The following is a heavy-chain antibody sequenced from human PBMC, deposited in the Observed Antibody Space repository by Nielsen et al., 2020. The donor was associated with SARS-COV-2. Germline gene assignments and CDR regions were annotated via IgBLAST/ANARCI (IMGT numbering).Heavy chain of an antibody. CDR2: ISWNSDSI. J-gene: IGHJ5*02. CDR1: GFTFDDYA. V-gene: IGHV3-9*01. Sequence: SLKISCAASGFTFDDYAMHWVRQAPGKGLEWVSGISWNSDSIGYADSVKGRFTISRDNAKNSLYLQMNSLRAEDTAVYYCAREDCSSTSCYFGWFDPWGQGTLVTVSS. D-gene: IGHD2-2*01. CDR3: AREDCSSTSCYFGWFDP.